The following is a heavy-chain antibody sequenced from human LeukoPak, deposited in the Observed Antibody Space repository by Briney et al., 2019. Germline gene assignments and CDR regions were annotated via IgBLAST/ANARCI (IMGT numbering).Heavy chain of an antibody. Sequence: TGGSLRLSCAASGFTFSSYSMNWVRQAPGKGLEWVAFVRSDGTTKYYTDSVKGRFTISRGNSKNTMYLQMNSLRAEDTAVYYCAKDQPRAYFDSWGQGTLVTVSS. V-gene: IGHV3-30*02. J-gene: IGHJ4*02. CDR2: VRSDGTTK. CDR1: GFTFSSYS. CDR3: AKDQPRAYFDS. D-gene: IGHD2-2*01.